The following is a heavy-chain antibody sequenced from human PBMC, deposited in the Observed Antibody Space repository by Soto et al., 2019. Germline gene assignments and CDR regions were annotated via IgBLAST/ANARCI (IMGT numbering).Heavy chain of an antibody. V-gene: IGHV3-13*01. CDR2: IVVAGDT. J-gene: IGHJ3*01. D-gene: IGHD6-25*01. CDR3: AGRGIDTMSGFDALDV. CDR1: GFTFSTYD. Sequence: SLRLSCTTSGFTFSTYDMHWVRQVTGKGLEWVSGIVVAGDTYYPDSVKGRFTISRENAKNSLYLQMDSLRFEDTAVYYCAGRGIDTMSGFDALDVWGLGTKVTVSS.